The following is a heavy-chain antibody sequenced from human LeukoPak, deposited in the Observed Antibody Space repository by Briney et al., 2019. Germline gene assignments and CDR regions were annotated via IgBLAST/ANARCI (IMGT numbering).Heavy chain of an antibody. CDR2: IIPILGIA. CDR1: GGTFIIYA. J-gene: IGHJ4*02. CDR3: ARDSEYYYDSSGFGY. D-gene: IGHD3-22*01. Sequence: SVTVSYTASGGTFIIYAISWVRQAPGQGREWMGRIIPILGIANYAQKFQGRVTITADKSTSTAYMELSSLRSEDTAVYYCARDSEYYYDSSGFGYWGQGTLVTVSS. V-gene: IGHV1-69*04.